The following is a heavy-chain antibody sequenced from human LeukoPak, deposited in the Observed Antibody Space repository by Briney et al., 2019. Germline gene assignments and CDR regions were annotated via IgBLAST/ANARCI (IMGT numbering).Heavy chain of an antibody. D-gene: IGHD3-16*01. J-gene: IGHJ4*02. CDR2: ISSGGDRT. CDR1: GFSFSSYA. CDR3: TREAIATGYAYD. Sequence: GGSLRLSCAATGFSFSSYALSWVRQAPGKGLEWVSAISSGGDRTYYADSVTGRFTISRDNCKNMLFLQMSSLRAEDAAMYYCTREAIATGYAYDWGQGTLVTVFS. V-gene: IGHV3-23*01.